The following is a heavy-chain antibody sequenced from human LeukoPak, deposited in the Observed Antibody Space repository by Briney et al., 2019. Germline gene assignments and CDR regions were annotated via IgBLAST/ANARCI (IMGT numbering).Heavy chain of an antibody. CDR3: ARGGTVTTPRGVITPLYYFDY. J-gene: IGHJ4*02. CDR1: GFHVRRHY. D-gene: IGHD4-17*01. V-gene: IGHV3-66*01. Sequence: GSPRLFWGGSGFHVRRHYMRWVRQGPGEGAGWVSGFFSGGSTYYADSVKGRFTISRDNSKNTLYLQMNSLRAEDTAVYYCARGGTVTTPRGVITPLYYFDYWGQGTLVTVSS. CDR2: FFSGGST.